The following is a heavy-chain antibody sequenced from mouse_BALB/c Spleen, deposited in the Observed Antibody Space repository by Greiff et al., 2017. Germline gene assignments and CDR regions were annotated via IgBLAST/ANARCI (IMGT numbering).Heavy chain of an antibody. J-gene: IGHJ3*01. Sequence: EVQVVESGGGLVKPGGSLKLSCAASGFTFSDYYMYWVRQTPEKRLEWVATISDGGSYTYYPDSVKGRFTISRDNAKNNLYLQMSSLKSEDTAMYYCARDGNYERTWFAYWGQGTLVTVSA. D-gene: IGHD2-1*01. CDR3: ARDGNYERTWFAY. CDR1: GFTFSDYY. V-gene: IGHV5-4*02. CDR2: ISDGGSYT.